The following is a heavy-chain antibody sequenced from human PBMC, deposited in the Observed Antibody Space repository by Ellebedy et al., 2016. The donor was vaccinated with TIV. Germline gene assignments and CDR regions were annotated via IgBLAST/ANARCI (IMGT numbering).Heavy chain of an antibody. CDR1: GFTFSSYA. D-gene: IGHD1-1*01. J-gene: IGHJ4*02. CDR2: ISYDGSNK. Sequence: GGSLRLSCAASGFTFSSYAMHWVRQAPGKGLEWVAVISYDGSNKYYADSVKGRFTISRDNSKNTLYLQMNSLRAEDTAVYYCAGRAYNWNDGRLFDYWGQGTLVTVSS. CDR3: AGRAYNWNDGRLFDY. V-gene: IGHV3-30-3*01.